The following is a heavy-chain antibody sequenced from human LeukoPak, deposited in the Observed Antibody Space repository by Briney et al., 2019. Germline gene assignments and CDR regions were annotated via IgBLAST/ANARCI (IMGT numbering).Heavy chain of an antibody. Sequence: GGSLRLSCAVSGFTLSTFDMNWVRQAPGKGLEWVPSISTSSRYIYYRDSVKGRFTISRDDAKNSLYLQMNSLTVEDTAVYYCARADCSGSTCYLRHSWFDPWGQGTLVTVSS. CDR3: ARADCSGSTCYLRHSWFDP. V-gene: IGHV3-21*06. D-gene: IGHD2-2*01. CDR1: GFTLSTFD. J-gene: IGHJ5*02. CDR2: ISTSSRYI.